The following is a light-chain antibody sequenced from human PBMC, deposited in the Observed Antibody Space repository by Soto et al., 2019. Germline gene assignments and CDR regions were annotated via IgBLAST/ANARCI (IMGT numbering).Light chain of an antibody. J-gene: IGKJ4*01. Sequence: EIVLTQSRGTLSLSPGERATLSCRSSQSVSNNYLAWYQQKPGQAPRLLIYGASNRATGIPDRFSGGGSGTDFTLTISRLEPEDFAVYYCQQFSSYPLTFGGGTKVDIK. CDR3: QQFSSYPLT. V-gene: IGKV3-20*01. CDR1: QSVSNNY. CDR2: GAS.